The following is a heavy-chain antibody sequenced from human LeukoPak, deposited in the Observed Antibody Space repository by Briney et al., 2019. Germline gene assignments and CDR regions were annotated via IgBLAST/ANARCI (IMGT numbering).Heavy chain of an antibody. CDR1: GGSISSGGYY. V-gene: IGHV4-30-2*01. CDR3: ARRFRSFRYYDILTGYYDY. J-gene: IGHJ4*02. Sequence: SQTLSLTCTVSGGSISSGGYYWSWIRQPPGKGLEWIGEINHSGSTNYNPSLKSRVTISVDTSKNQFSLKLSSVTAADTAVYYCARRFRSFRYYDILTGYYDYWGQGTLVTVSS. CDR2: INHSGST. D-gene: IGHD3-9*01.